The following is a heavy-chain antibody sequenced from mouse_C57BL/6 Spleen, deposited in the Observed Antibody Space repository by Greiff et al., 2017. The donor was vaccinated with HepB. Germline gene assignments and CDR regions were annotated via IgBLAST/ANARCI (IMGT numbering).Heavy chain of an antibody. Sequence: VKVVESGPELVKPGASVKISCKASGYAFSSSWMNWVKQRPGKGLEWIGRIYPGDGDTNYNGKFKGKATLTADKSSSTAYMQLSSLTSEDSAVYFCARYYYGSLDYWGQGTTLTVSS. J-gene: IGHJ2*01. V-gene: IGHV1-82*01. CDR3: ARYYYGSLDY. CDR1: GYAFSSSW. CDR2: IYPGDGDT. D-gene: IGHD1-1*01.